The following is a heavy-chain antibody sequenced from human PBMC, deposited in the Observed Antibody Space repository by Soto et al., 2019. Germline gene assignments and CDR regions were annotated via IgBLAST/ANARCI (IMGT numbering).Heavy chain of an antibody. D-gene: IGHD3-3*01. CDR1: GYTFTDYF. CDR3: ARELAFYDLPYYYGMDV. J-gene: IGHJ6*02. CDR2: IYPHSGVT. V-gene: IGHV1-2*02. Sequence: ASVKVSCKASGYTFTDYFIHWVRQAPGQGLEWMGWIYPHSGVTKNAQRFQGRVTMASDTSISTAYMELNRVRSDDTAMYYCARELAFYDLPYYYGMDVWGQGTTVTVSS.